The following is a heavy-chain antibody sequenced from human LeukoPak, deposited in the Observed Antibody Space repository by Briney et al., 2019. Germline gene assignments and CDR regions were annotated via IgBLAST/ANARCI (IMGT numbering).Heavy chain of an antibody. J-gene: IGHJ5*02. V-gene: IGHV3-23*01. D-gene: IGHD2-2*01. CDR2: ISGSGGST. Sequence: PGGTLRLSCAASGFTFSSYGMSWVRQAPGKGLEWVSAISGSGGSTYYADSVKGRFTISRDNSKNTLYLQMNSLRAEDTAVYYCAKDRVARIDAVPAAMMSYNWFDPWGQGTLVTVSS. CDR1: GFTFSSYG. CDR3: AKDRVARIDAVPAAMMSYNWFDP.